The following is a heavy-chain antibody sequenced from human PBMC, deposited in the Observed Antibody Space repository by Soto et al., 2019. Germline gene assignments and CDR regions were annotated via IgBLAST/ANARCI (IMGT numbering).Heavy chain of an antibody. V-gene: IGHV3-23*01. CDR1: GFTFSSYA. CDR2: ISGSGGST. J-gene: IGHJ4*02. CDR3: AKDTWAAAAGPFDY. Sequence: LRLSWAASGFTFSSYAMSCVRQAPGKGLEWVSAISGSGGSTYYADSVKGRFTISRDNSKNTLYLQMNSLRAEDTAVYYCAKDTWAAAAGPFDYWGQGTLVTVSS. D-gene: IGHD6-13*01.